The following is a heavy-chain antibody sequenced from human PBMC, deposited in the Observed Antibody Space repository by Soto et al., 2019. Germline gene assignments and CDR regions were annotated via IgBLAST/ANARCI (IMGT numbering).Heavy chain of an antibody. CDR2: IWYDGSNK. CDR3: AREQVQLWPLDY. D-gene: IGHD5-18*01. CDR1: GFTFSSYG. J-gene: IGHJ4*02. Sequence: GGSLRLSCAASGFTFSSYGMHWVRQAPGKGLEWVAVIWYDGSNKYYADSVKGRFTISRDNSKNTLYLQMNSLRAEDTAVYYCAREQVQLWPLDYWGQGTLVTVS. V-gene: IGHV3-33*01.